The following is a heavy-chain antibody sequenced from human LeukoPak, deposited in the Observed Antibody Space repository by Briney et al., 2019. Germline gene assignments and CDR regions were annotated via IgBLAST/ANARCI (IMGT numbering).Heavy chain of an antibody. CDR3: ARVGATLLGGWDEVDAFDI. CDR1: GYSFTSYW. J-gene: IGHJ3*02. Sequence: GESLKISCKGSGYSFTSYWIGWVRQMPGKGLEWMGIIYPGDSDTRYSPSFQGQVTISADKSISTAYLQWSSLKASDTAMYYCARVGATLLGGWDEVDAFDIWGQGTMVTVSS. CDR2: IYPGDSDT. V-gene: IGHV5-51*01. D-gene: IGHD1-26*01.